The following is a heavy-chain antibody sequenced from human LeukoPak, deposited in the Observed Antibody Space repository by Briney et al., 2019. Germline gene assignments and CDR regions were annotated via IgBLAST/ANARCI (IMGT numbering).Heavy chain of an antibody. CDR3: ARVPFTAEYSYGYRNPDNWFDP. Sequence: SETLSLTCTVSGGSISSSSYSWGWIRQPPGKGLEWFGSIYYSGSTYYNPSLKSRVTISVDTSKNQFSLKLSSVTAADTAVYYCARVPFTAEYSYGYRNPDNWFDPWGQGTLVTVSS. CDR1: GGSISSSSYS. J-gene: IGHJ5*02. CDR2: IYYSGST. V-gene: IGHV4-39*07. D-gene: IGHD5-18*01.